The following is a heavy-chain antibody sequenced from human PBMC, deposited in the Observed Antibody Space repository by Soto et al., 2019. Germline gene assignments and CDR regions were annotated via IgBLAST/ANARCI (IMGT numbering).Heavy chain of an antibody. CDR2: IDPSDSYT. CDR1: GYSFTSYW. CDR3: ARHTSSYYYYGMDV. V-gene: IGHV5-10-1*01. Sequence: PGESLKISCKGSGYSFTSYWINWVRQMPGKGLEWMGRIDPSDSYTNYSPSFQGHVTISADKSISTAYLQWSSLKASDTAMYYCARHTSSYYYYGMDVWGQGTTVTVSS. J-gene: IGHJ6*02.